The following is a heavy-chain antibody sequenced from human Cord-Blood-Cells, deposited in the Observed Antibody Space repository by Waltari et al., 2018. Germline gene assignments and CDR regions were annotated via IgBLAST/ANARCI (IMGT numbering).Heavy chain of an antibody. D-gene: IGHD6-13*01. J-gene: IGHJ5*02. CDR3: ARQGSSSWFWFDP. CDR1: GGSISSSRYY. V-gene: IGHV4-39*01. Sequence: QLQLQESGPGLVKPLETLSLTCTVSGGSISSSRYYWGWIRQPPGKGLEWIGRIYYSGSTYYNPSLKSRVTISVDTSKNQFSLKLSSVTAADTAVYYCARQGSSSWFWFDPWGQGTLVTVSS. CDR2: IYYSGST.